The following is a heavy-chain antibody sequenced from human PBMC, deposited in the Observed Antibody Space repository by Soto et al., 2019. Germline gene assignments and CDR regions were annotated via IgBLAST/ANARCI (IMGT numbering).Heavy chain of an antibody. CDR1: GGPLSRNRYF. V-gene: IGHV4-39*01. J-gene: IGHJ5*02. CDR2: IYYSGST. CDR3: ASWGYSSSWFNWFDP. Sequence: SETLSLTCTGSGGPLSRNRYFLGRVRQPPGKGLEWIGSIYYSGSTYYNPSLKSRVTISVDTSKNQFSLKLSSVTAADTAVYYCASWGYSSSWFNWFDPWGQGTLVTVSS. D-gene: IGHD6-13*01.